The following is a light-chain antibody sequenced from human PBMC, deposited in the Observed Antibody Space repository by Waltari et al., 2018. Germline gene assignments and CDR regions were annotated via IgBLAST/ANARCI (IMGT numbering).Light chain of an antibody. CDR3: QQYNYWPWT. Sequence: EIVMTQSPATLSVSPGESATLSCRASQSLSSTFAWYQQKPGQAPRLLIYSTSTRATGIPVRFSGSGSGTEFTLTISSLQSEDFAIYYCQQYNYWPWTFGQGTRVEIK. J-gene: IGKJ1*01. V-gene: IGKV3D-15*01. CDR1: QSLSST. CDR2: STS.